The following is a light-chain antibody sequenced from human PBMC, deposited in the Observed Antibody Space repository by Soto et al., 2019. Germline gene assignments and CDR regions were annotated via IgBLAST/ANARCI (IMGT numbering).Light chain of an antibody. CDR1: QSVSSN. J-gene: IGKJ1*01. Sequence: EIVMTQSPATLSVSPGERATLSCRASQSVSSNLAWYQQKPGQAPRLLIYGASTRATGIPARFSGSGSGTEFTLTISSLQSEDIAVYYCQQYYNWPRTFGQGTKV. V-gene: IGKV3-15*01. CDR3: QQYYNWPRT. CDR2: GAS.